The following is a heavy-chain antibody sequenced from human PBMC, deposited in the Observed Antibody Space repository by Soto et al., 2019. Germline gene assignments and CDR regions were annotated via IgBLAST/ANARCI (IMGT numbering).Heavy chain of an antibody. CDR3: ARDRRVRGVIDSYYYYYGMDV. D-gene: IGHD3-10*01. Sequence: TSETLSLTCAVSGGSISSSNWWSWVRQPPGKGLEWIGEIYHSGSTNYNPSLKSRVTISVDKSKNQFSLKLSSVTAADTAVYYCARDRRVRGVIDSYYYYYGMDVWGQGTTVTVSS. CDR2: IYHSGST. J-gene: IGHJ6*02. CDR1: GGSISSSNW. V-gene: IGHV4-4*02.